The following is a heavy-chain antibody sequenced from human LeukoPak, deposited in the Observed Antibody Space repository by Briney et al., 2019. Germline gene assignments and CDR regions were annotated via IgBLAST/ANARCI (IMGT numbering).Heavy chain of an antibody. Sequence: SVKVSCKASGGTFSSYAISWVRQAPGQGLEWMAGITPIFGTANYAQKFQGRVTITADESTSTAYMELSSLRSEDTAVYYCARGPKYCSGGSCYYHPVDYWGQGTLVTVSS. CDR1: GGTFSSYA. J-gene: IGHJ4*02. D-gene: IGHD2-15*01. V-gene: IGHV1-69*13. CDR2: ITPIFGTA. CDR3: ARGPKYCSGGSCYYHPVDY.